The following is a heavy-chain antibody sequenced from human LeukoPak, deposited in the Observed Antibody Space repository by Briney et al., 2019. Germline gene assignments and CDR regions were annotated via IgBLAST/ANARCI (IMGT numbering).Heavy chain of an antibody. CDR3: ARQSFSRTTRFDY. D-gene: IGHD1-1*01. V-gene: IGHV5-51*01. J-gene: IGHJ4*02. CDR1: GYSFTSYW. CDR2: IYPGDSDT. Sequence: GESLKISCKGSGYSFTSYWIGWVRQMPGKGLEWMGIIYPGDSDTRYSPSFQGQVTISADKSISTAYLQWSSLKASDTAVYYCARQSFSRTTRFDYWGQGTLVTVSS.